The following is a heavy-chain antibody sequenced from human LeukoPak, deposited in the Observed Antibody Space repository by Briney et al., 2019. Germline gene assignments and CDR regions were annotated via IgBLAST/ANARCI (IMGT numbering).Heavy chain of an antibody. CDR3: ARGDYGDYAPYYYGMDV. CDR1: GYTFIAYY. V-gene: IGHV1-2*02. D-gene: IGHD4-17*01. J-gene: IGHJ6*02. Sequence: ASVKVSCKTSGYTFIAYYIHWVRQAPGQGLEWMARINPNSGVTNYAQKFQGRVTMTRDTSISTAYMELSRLRSDDTAVYYCARGDYGDYAPYYYGMDVWGQGTTVTVSS. CDR2: INPNSGVT.